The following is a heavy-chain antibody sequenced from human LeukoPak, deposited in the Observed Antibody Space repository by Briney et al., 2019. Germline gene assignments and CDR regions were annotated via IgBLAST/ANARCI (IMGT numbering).Heavy chain of an antibody. CDR3: ARGEVFDY. Sequence: GGSVRLFCAASGFIYSDYYMSWVRQAPGKGLEGGSYISSSGSTIYYADSVKGPFTISRDIAMNSLSLQMNSLRAEDTAVYYCARGEVFDYWGQGTLVTVSS. J-gene: IGHJ4*02. CDR2: ISSSGSTI. CDR1: GFIYSDYY. V-gene: IGHV3-11*01.